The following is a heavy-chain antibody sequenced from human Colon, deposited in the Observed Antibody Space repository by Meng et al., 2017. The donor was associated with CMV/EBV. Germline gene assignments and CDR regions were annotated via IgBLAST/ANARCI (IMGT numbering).Heavy chain of an antibody. D-gene: IGHD3-3*01. V-gene: IGHV1-2*02. Sequence: GYTFTGHYLHWVRQAPGQGLEWMGWFNPSSGGAKYAQKFQGRVTMTGDPSITTAYMELDRLRFDDTAVYYCARDRDIKVLIFSEYDYWGQGTLVTVSS. CDR1: GYTFTGHY. CDR3: ARDRDIKVLIFSEYDY. J-gene: IGHJ4*02. CDR2: FNPSSGGA.